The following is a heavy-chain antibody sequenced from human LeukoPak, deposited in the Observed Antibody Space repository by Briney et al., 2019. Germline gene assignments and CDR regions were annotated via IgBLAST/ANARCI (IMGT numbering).Heavy chain of an antibody. D-gene: IGHD6-19*01. J-gene: IGHJ4*02. Sequence: TGGSLRLSCEASGFTFSAYAMTWVRQAPGKGLEWVSSIGSDNKPHYSESVKGRFAISRDNSKNTLYLQMNSLRAEDTAVYYCAKKGHWGIAVAGYFDYWGQGTLVTVSS. CDR1: GFTFSAYA. CDR3: AKKGHWGIAVAGYFDY. V-gene: IGHV3-23*05. CDR2: IGSDNKP.